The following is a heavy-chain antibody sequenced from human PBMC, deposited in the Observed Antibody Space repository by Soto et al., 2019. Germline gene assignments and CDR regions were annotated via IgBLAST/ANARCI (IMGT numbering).Heavy chain of an antibody. CDR1: GYSFTSYW. CDR2: IYPGDSDT. Sequence: GESLKISCKGSGYSFTSYWIGWVRQMPGKGLEWMGIIYPGDSDTRYSPSFQGQVTISADKSISTAYLQWSSLKASDTAMYYCARSHGRVRRGHWFDPWGQGTLVTVSS. J-gene: IGHJ5*02. D-gene: IGHD1-1*01. V-gene: IGHV5-51*01. CDR3: ARSHGRVRRGHWFDP.